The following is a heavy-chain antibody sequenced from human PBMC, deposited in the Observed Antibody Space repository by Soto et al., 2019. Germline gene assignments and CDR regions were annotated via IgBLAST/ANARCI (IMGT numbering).Heavy chain of an antibody. CDR3: ARGYAFDI. V-gene: IGHV6-1*01. CDR1: GDSVSSNSAA. Sequence: PSQTVSLTCAISGDSVSSNSAAWNWIRQSPSRGLEWLGRTYYRSKWSNDYALSVEGRITINPDTSKNQFSLQLNSLTPEDTAVYYCARGYAFDIWGQGTMVTVSS. J-gene: IGHJ3*02. CDR2: TYYRSKWSN.